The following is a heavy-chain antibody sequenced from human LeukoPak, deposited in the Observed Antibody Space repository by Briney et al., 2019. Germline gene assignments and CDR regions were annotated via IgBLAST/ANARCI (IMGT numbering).Heavy chain of an antibody. CDR1: GFTFSSYA. V-gene: IGHV3-23*01. Sequence: GGSLRLSCAASGFTFSSYAMSWVRQAPGKGLEWASAISGSGGSTYYADSVKGRFTISRDNSKNTLYLQMNSLRAEDTAVYYCATSGYDEYYFDYWGQGTLVTVSS. CDR3: ATSGYDEYYFDY. J-gene: IGHJ4*02. CDR2: ISGSGGST. D-gene: IGHD5-12*01.